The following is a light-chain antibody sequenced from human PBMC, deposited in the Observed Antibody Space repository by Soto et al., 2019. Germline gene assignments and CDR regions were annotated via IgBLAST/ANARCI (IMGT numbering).Light chain of an antibody. CDR1: QSISSY. CDR3: QQSYSTPEALT. V-gene: IGKV1-39*01. Sequence: IQMTQSPSSLSASVGDRVTITFPASQSISSYLNWYQQKPGKAPKLLIYAATSLQSGVPSRFSGSGSGTDFTLTISSLQPEDFATYYCQQSYSTPEALTFGGGTKVDIK. CDR2: AAT. J-gene: IGKJ4*01.